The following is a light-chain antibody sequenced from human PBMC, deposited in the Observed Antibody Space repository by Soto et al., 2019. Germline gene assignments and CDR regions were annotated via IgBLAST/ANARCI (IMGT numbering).Light chain of an antibody. V-gene: IGKV1-9*01. CDR3: QQYHIYSWT. CDR2: AAS. CDR1: QVISTS. J-gene: IGKJ1*01. Sequence: DIQLTQSPSFLSPSIGESVTITCRASQVISTSLAWYQVKPGKAPKLLIYAASTLESGVPSRFSATVSGTEFSLTITSLQPEDFATYYCQQYHIYSWTFGQGTKVDIK.